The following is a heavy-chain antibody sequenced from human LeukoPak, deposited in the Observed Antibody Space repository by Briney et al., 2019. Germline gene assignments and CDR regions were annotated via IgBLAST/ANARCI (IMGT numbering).Heavy chain of an antibody. CDR2: IYYSGST. V-gene: IGHV4-39*01. Sequence: PSETLSLTCTVPGGSISSSSYYWGWIRQPPGKGLEWIGSIYYSGSTYYNPSLKSRVTISVDTSKNQFSLKLSSVTAADTAVYYCARHYDYVWGSYRPPFDYWGQGTLVTVSS. CDR1: GGSISSSSYY. CDR3: ARHYDYVWGSYRPPFDY. J-gene: IGHJ4*02. D-gene: IGHD3-16*02.